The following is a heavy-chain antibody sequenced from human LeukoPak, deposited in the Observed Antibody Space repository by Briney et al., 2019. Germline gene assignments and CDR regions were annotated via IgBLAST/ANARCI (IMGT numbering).Heavy chain of an antibody. D-gene: IGHD6-13*01. CDR3: ARVLIAAAGTRKFDY. Sequence: PSETLSLTCTVSGDSISSDYWSWIRQSPGKGLEWFGYIYYRGDTKYNPSLKSRIALDRSKNQISLTLTSVTAADTAVYYCARVLIAAAGTRKFDYWGQGTLVTVSS. CDR1: GDSISSDY. J-gene: IGHJ4*02. CDR2: IYYRGDT. V-gene: IGHV4-59*01.